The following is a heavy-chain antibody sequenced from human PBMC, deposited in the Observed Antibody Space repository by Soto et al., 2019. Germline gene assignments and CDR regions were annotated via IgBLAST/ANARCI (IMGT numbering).Heavy chain of an antibody. CDR2: INHGART. CDR3: ARGQRGDY. Sequence: QVQLQQWGAGLLKPSETLSLTCGVYGGFFTGYYWSCVRQPPGKGLEWIGQINHGARTKYNPSLKSRVTMSIDTSKNQFSLRLNSVTAADTAVYYCARGQRGDYWGQGIQVTVSS. J-gene: IGHJ4*02. V-gene: IGHV4-34*01. CDR1: GGFFTGYY.